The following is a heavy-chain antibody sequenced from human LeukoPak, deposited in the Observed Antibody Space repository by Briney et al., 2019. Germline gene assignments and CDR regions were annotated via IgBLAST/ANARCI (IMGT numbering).Heavy chain of an antibody. CDR2: IYYSGST. V-gene: IGHV4-59*11. CDR1: GGSISSHY. Sequence: SETLSLTCTVSGGSISSHYWSWIQQPPGKGLEWIGYIYYSGSTNYNPSLKSRVTISVDTSKNQFSLKLSSVTAADTAVYYCARDTDAFDIWGQGTMVTVSS. CDR3: ARDTDAFDI. J-gene: IGHJ3*02.